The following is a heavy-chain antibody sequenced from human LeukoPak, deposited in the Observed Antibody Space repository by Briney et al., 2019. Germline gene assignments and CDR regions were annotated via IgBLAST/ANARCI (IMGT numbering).Heavy chain of an antibody. CDR3: ASELKPWIQPDVDY. Sequence: GGSLRLSCAASGFTFSSYAMHWVRQAPGKGLEWVAVISYDGSNKYYADSVKGRLTISRDNSKNTLYLQMNSLRAEDTAVYYCASELKPWIQPDVDYWGQGTLVTVSS. D-gene: IGHD5-18*01. CDR2: ISYDGSNK. J-gene: IGHJ4*02. V-gene: IGHV3-30-3*01. CDR1: GFTFSSYA.